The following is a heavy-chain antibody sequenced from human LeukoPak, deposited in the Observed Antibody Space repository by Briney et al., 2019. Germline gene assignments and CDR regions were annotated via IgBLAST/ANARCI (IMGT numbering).Heavy chain of an antibody. J-gene: IGHJ5*02. V-gene: IGHV1-18*01. D-gene: IGHD3-22*01. CDR3: ARDEARYSSGYYPNWFDP. CDR1: GYTFTSYG. CDR2: ISDYNGNT. Sequence: AASVKVSCKASGYTFTSYGISWVRQAPGQGLEWMGWISDYNGNTNYAQKLQGRVTMTTDTSTSTAYMELRSLSSDDTAVYYCARDEARYSSGYYPNWFDPWGQGTLVTVSS.